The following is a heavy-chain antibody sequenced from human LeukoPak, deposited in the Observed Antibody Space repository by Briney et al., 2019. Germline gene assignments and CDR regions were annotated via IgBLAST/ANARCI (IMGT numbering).Heavy chain of an antibody. D-gene: IGHD1-26*01. Sequence: PGGSLRLSCAASGFTFSSYAMSWVRQAPGRGLEWVSAISGSGGSTYYADSVKGRFTISRDNSKNTLYLQMNSLRAEDTAVYYCAKDKGELLHYFDYWGQGTLVTVSS. CDR2: ISGSGGST. CDR1: GFTFSSYA. J-gene: IGHJ4*02. CDR3: AKDKGELLHYFDY. V-gene: IGHV3-23*01.